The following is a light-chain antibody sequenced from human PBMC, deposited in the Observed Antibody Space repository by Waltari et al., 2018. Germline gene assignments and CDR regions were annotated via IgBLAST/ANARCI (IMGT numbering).Light chain of an antibody. V-gene: IGLV2-14*01. Sequence: QSAPTQPPSVSGSPGQSVTISCTGSSSDVGGQNFVSWYQQHPGKAPKFLIYGVSNRPSGVSDRFSGSKSGNTASLTISGLEAEDEADYYCCSFTTSYTWVFGGGTRLTVL. CDR1: SSDVGGQNF. J-gene: IGLJ3*02. CDR3: CSFTTSYTWV. CDR2: GVS.